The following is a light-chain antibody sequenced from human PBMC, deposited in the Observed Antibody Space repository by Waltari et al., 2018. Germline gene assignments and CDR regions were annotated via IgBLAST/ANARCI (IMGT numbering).Light chain of an antibody. CDR3: MQGRHLSRFT. Sequence: DIVMTQTPLSLSVTLGQPASISCRSSQSLLHSDGKTYLYWYLQKPGQSPQRLIYEVSSQLSGVPGRIIGSGSARDVTLKISRGEADDVVVYYCMQGRHLSRFTFGPGTKVDIK. V-gene: IGKV2-29*02. CDR2: EVS. J-gene: IGKJ3*01. CDR1: QSLLHSDGKTY.